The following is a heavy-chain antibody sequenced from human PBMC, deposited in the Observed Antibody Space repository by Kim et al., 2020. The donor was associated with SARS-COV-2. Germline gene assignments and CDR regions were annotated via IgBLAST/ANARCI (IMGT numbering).Heavy chain of an antibody. CDR3: AKGITTGAHSWIFDY. Sequence: GGSLRLSCAASGFTFSSYAMSWVRQAPGKGLEWVSAINGGGTYTNYADSVKGRFTISRDNSKNTLFLQMNSLRAEDTAVYYCAKGITTGAHSWIFDYWGQGTLVTVSS. D-gene: IGHD1-1*01. CDR1: GFTFSSYA. V-gene: IGHV3-23*01. CDR2: INGGGTYT. J-gene: IGHJ4*02.